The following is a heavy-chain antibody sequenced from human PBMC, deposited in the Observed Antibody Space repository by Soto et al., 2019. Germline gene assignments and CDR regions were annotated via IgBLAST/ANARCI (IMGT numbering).Heavy chain of an antibody. D-gene: IGHD5-18*01. V-gene: IGHV4-59*01. CDR1: GGSISSYY. Sequence: PSETLSLTCTVSGGSISSYYWSWIRQPPGKGLEWIGYIYYSGSTNYNPSLKSRVTISVDTSKNQFSLKLSSVTAADTAVYYCASGAMVQKRGPYYYGMDVWGQGTTVTVSS. J-gene: IGHJ6*02. CDR3: ASGAMVQKRGPYYYGMDV. CDR2: IYYSGST.